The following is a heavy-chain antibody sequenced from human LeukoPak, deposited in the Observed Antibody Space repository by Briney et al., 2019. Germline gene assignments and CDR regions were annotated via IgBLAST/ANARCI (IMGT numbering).Heavy chain of an antibody. J-gene: IGHJ5*02. Sequence: ASETLSLTFTVSGGSISSYYWSWIRQPAGKGLEWLGRIYTSGSTNYNPSLKSRITMSVDTSKNQFSLKLSSVTAADTAVYYCARHRYYDFWSGLNWFDPWGQGTLVTVSS. D-gene: IGHD3-3*01. CDR1: GGSISSYY. V-gene: IGHV4-4*07. CDR3: ARHRYYDFWSGLNWFDP. CDR2: IYTSGST.